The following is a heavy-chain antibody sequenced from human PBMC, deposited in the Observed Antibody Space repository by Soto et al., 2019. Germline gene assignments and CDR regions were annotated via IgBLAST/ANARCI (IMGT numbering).Heavy chain of an antibody. V-gene: IGHV4-39*01. CDR2: IYYSGST. Sequence: ETLSLTCTVSGGSISSSSYYWGWIRQPPGKGLEWIGSIYYSGSTYYNPSLKSRVTISVDTSKNQFSLKLSSVTAADTAVYYCARRKRDIVVVPAAIPPYYGMDVWGQGTTVTVSS. CDR3: ARRKRDIVVVPAAIPPYYGMDV. J-gene: IGHJ6*02. CDR1: GGSISSSSYY. D-gene: IGHD2-2*01.